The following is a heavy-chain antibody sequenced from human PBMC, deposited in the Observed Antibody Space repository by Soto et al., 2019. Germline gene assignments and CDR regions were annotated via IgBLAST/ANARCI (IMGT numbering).Heavy chain of an antibody. D-gene: IGHD3-9*01. CDR3: ARDWQSDFDWLLYYYYYGMDV. V-gene: IGHV1-18*01. CDR2: ISAYNGNT. Sequence: GASVKVSCKASGYTFTSYGISWVRQAPGQGLEWMGWISAYNGNTNYAQKLQGRVTMTTDTSTSTAYMELRSLRSDDTAVYYCARDWQSDFDWLLYYYYYGMDVWGQGTTVTVSS. CDR1: GYTFTSYG. J-gene: IGHJ6*02.